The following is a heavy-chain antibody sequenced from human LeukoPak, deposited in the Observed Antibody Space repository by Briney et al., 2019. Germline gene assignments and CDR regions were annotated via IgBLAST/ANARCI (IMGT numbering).Heavy chain of an antibody. CDR3: AKGGGVVVSPNWFDP. D-gene: IGHD3-22*01. CDR2: ISGSGGST. CDR1: GFTFSSYA. V-gene: IGHV3-23*01. J-gene: IGHJ5*02. Sequence: GGSLRLSCAASGFTFSSYAMSWVRQAPGKGLEWVSVISGSGGSTYYADSVKGRFTISRDNSKNTLYLQMNSLRAEDTAVYYCAKGGGVVVSPNWFDPWGQGTLVTVSS.